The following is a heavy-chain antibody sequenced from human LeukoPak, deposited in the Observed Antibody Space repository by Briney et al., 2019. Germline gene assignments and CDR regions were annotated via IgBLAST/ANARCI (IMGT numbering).Heavy chain of an antibody. Sequence: SETLSLTCAVYGGSFNGHYWTWVRQAPGKGLEWIGEINHSGSTNYNPSLKSRVTISVDTSKNQFSLKLSSVTAADTAVYYCARGFRSGYYYDSSGSAFDIWGQGTMVTVSS. CDR2: INHSGST. CDR1: GGSFNGHY. J-gene: IGHJ3*02. CDR3: ARGFRSGYYYDSSGSAFDI. V-gene: IGHV4-34*01. D-gene: IGHD3-22*01.